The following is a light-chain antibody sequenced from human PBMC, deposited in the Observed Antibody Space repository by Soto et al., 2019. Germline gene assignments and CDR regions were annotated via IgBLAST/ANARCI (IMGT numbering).Light chain of an antibody. CDR1: ESISKW. CDR3: QQYNVYTSLT. V-gene: IGKV1-5*03. Sequence: DVQMSQSPSALSASVGDRVTITCRAGESISKWLAWYHQKPGKTPNLLIYQASSLASGVSSRFSGSGSGTHFTLTISSLQADDVGTYYCQQYNVYTSLTFGGGTRVEIK. J-gene: IGKJ4*01. CDR2: QAS.